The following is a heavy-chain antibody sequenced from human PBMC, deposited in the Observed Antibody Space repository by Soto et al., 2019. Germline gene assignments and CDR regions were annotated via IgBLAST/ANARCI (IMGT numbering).Heavy chain of an antibody. D-gene: IGHD3-3*01. J-gene: IGHJ6*02. CDR2: IIPIFGTA. CDR1: GGTFSSYA. CDR3: ARGTITIFGVVVNYYYYGMDV. V-gene: IGHV1-69*13. Sequence: GASVKVSCKASGGTFSSYAISWVRQAPGQGLEWMGGIIPIFGTANYAQKFQGRVTITADESTSTAYMELSSLRSEDTAVYYCARGTITIFGVVVNYYYYGMDVWGQGTTVTVSS.